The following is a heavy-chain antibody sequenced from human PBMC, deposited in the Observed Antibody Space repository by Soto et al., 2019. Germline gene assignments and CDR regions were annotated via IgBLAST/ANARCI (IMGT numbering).Heavy chain of an antibody. V-gene: IGHV4-59*08. CDR3: ARRYGYSFDY. CDR2: IYYSGNT. J-gene: IGHJ4*02. CDR1: GGSISSYY. Sequence: QVQLQESGPGLVKPSETLSLTCTVSGGSISSYYWSWIRQPPGKGLEWIGYIYYSGNTNYNTSLKSRVTISVDTSKNQFSLKLSSVTAADTAVYYCARRYGYSFDYWGQGTLVTVSS. D-gene: IGHD1-1*01.